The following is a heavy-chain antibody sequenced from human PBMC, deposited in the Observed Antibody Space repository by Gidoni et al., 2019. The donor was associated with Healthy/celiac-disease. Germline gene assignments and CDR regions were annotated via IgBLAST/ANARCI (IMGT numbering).Heavy chain of an antibody. CDR3: ARDLHIAASYGMDV. Sequence: QVQLVQSGAEVKKPGASVKVSCKASGYTFTSYYMPWVRQAPGQGREWMGIINPRGGSTSYAQKFQGRVTMARDTSTSTVYMELSSLRSEDTAVYYCARDLHIAASYGMDVWGQGTTVTVSS. J-gene: IGHJ6*02. D-gene: IGHD6-13*01. CDR2: INPRGGST. CDR1: GYTFTSYY. V-gene: IGHV1-46*01.